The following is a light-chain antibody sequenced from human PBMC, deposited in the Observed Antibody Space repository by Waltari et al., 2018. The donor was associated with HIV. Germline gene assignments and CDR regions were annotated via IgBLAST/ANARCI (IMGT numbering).Light chain of an antibody. J-gene: IGLJ2*01. CDR3: SSYTTSSTMI. CDR2: DVS. Sequence: SALTQPASVSGSPGPSITIACTGTTSDVSGYNYVSWYQQHPGKAPKLMIYDVSNLPSGVSPRFSGSKSDNTASLTISGLQAEDEADYFCSSYTTSSTMIFGGGTKLTVL. CDR1: TSDVSGYNY. V-gene: IGLV2-14*03.